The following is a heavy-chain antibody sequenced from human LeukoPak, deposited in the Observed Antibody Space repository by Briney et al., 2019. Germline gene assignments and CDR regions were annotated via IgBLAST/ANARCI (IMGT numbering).Heavy chain of an antibody. CDR3: AKCGRGTDMIMDS. D-gene: IGHD3-16*01. CDR1: GFTFSSFG. V-gene: IGHV3-23*01. Sequence: PGGSLRLFCTASGFTFSSFGMSWVRQAPGRGPEWVSGITGSGGSTYYVDSVKGRFTISRDNSKNMLYLQINSLRVEDTAIYYCAKCGRGTDMIMDSWGQGILVTVSS. J-gene: IGHJ4*02. CDR2: ITGSGGST.